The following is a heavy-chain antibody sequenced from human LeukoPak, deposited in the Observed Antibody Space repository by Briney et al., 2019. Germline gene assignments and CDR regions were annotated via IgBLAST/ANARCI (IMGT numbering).Heavy chain of an antibody. V-gene: IGHV4-34*01. CDR3: ARHGDSSGLDY. Sequence: QSSETLSLTGAVYGGTFSGYYWSWIRQPPGKGLEWIGEINHSGSTNYNPSLKSRVTISVDTSKNQFSLKLSSVTAADTAVYYCARHGDSSGLDYWGQGTLVTVSS. J-gene: IGHJ4*02. CDR2: INHSGST. CDR1: GGTFSGYY. D-gene: IGHD6-19*01.